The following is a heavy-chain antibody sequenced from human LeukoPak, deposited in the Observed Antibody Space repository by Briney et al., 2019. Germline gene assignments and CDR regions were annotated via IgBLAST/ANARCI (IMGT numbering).Heavy chain of an antibody. CDR3: ARKNDFEI. V-gene: IGHV4-59*01. CDR2: IFYSGGT. Sequence: PSESLSVTCTVAGGSISSDLWNWSRQPPGKGLEWTGCIFYSGGTYYNPYLKSRVAISVDLSKGQFSLRLTSVTAADTAVYYCARKNDFEIWGQGTLVTVSS. J-gene: IGHJ3*02. CDR1: GGSISSDL. D-gene: IGHD2/OR15-2a*01.